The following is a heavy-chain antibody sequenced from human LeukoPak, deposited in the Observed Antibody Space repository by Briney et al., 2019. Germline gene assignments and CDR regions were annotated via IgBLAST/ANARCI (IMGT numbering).Heavy chain of an antibody. CDR1: GFTFSSYA. CDR3: AKSRSSSSSHFDY. J-gene: IGHJ4*02. V-gene: IGHV3-23*01. Sequence: GGSLRLSCAASGFTFSSYAMRWVRQAPGKGLEWVSGVSGSGGSTYYADSVKGRFTISRDNSKNTLYLQMNSLRVEDTAVYYCAKSRSSSSSHFDYWGQGTLVTVSS. D-gene: IGHD2-2*01. CDR2: VSGSGGST.